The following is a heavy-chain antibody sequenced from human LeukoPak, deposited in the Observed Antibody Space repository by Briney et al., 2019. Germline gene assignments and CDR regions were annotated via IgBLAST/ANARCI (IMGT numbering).Heavy chain of an antibody. CDR1: GFTFSSYA. J-gene: IGHJ4*02. D-gene: IGHD1-26*01. V-gene: IGHV3-23*01. Sequence: PGGSLRLSCAASGFTFSSYAMSWVRQAPGKGLEWVSAISGSGGSTYYADSVKGRFTISRDNSKNTLYLQMNSLRAEDTAVYHCAKTPKGSGSYGGNSDYWGQGTLVTVSS. CDR2: ISGSGGST. CDR3: AKTPKGSGSYGGNSDY.